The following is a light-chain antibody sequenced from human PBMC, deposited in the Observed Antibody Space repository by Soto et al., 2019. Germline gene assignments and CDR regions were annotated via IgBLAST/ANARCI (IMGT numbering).Light chain of an antibody. J-gene: IGLJ2*01. V-gene: IGLV6-57*03. CDR1: SGSIASNY. CDR2: EDN. CDR3: QSYDSSNQGVV. Sequence: NFMLTQPHSVSEAPGKTVTISCTRTSGSIASNYVQWYQQRPGSVPTTVIYEDNQRPSGVPDRFSGSIDSSSNSASLTISGLKTEDEADYYCQSYDSSNQGVVFGGGTKLTVL.